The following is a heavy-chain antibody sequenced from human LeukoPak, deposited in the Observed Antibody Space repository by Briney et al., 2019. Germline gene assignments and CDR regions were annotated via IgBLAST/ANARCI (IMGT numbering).Heavy chain of an antibody. CDR3: AREVAVAATLDY. Sequence: SQTLSLTCAISGDIVSSNIAAWNWIRQSPSRGLEWLGRTCYRSKWYKDYAVSVKSRITVNPDTSKNQFSLRLNSVTPEDTAVYYCAREVAVAATLDYCGQGILVTVSS. J-gene: IGHJ4*02. D-gene: IGHD2-15*01. CDR1: GDIVSSNIAA. V-gene: IGHV6-1*01. CDR2: TCYRSKWYK.